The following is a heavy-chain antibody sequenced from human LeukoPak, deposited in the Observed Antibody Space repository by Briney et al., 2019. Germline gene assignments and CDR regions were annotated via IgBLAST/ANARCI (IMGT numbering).Heavy chain of an antibody. V-gene: IGHV3-23*01. CDR2: IASSGLST. CDR1: GFMYRDAA. CDR3: ARDIELST. Sequence: PGGSLRLSCAASGFMYRDAAMTWVRQAPGKGLEWVSLIASSGLSTYYADSVRGRFTISRDNSKNTLSLQMNSLRVEDTAIYYCARDIELSTWGLGTLVTVSS. D-gene: IGHD5-12*01. J-gene: IGHJ3*01.